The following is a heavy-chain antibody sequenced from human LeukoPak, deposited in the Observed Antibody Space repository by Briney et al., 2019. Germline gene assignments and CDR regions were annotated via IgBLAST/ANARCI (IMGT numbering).Heavy chain of an antibody. J-gene: IGHJ4*02. CDR1: GGSISSGGYY. CDR2: IYYSGST. V-gene: IGHV4-31*03. D-gene: IGHD5-24*01. Sequence: SETLSLTCTVSGGSISSGGYYWSWIRQHPGRGLEWIGYIYYSGSTYFNPSLKSRVTISVDTSKNQFSLKLSSVTAADTAVYYCARARDGYNWGFDYWGQGTLVTVSS. CDR3: ARARDGYNWGFDY.